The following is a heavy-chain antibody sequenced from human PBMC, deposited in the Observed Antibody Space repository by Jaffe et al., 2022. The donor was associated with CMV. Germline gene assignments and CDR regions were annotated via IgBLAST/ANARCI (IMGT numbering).Heavy chain of an antibody. V-gene: IGHV3-15*01. CDR3: TTVLRYFDWLLNWHDAFDI. J-gene: IGHJ3*02. Sequence: EVQLVESGGGLVKPGGSLRLSCAASGFTFSNAWMSWVRQAPGKGLEWVGRIKSKTDGGTTDYAAPVKGRFTISRDDSKNTLYLQMNSLKTEDTAVYYCTTVLRYFDWLLNWHDAFDIWGQGTMVTVSS. CDR1: GFTFSNAW. CDR2: IKSKTDGGTT. D-gene: IGHD3-9*01.